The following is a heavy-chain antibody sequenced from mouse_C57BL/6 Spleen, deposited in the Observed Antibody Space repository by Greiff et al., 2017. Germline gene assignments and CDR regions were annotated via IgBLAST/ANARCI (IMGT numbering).Heavy chain of an antibody. CDR3: ARTTTVVARYFDV. J-gene: IGHJ1*03. CDR2: IDPSDSYT. CDR1: GYTFTSYW. Sequence: VQLQQPGAELVRPGTSVKLSCKASGYTFTSYWMHWVKQRPGQGLEWIGVIDPSDSYTNYNQKFKGKATLTVDKSSSTAYMQLSSLISEDSAVYYCARTTTVVARYFDVWGTGTTVTVSS. D-gene: IGHD1-1*01. V-gene: IGHV1-59*01.